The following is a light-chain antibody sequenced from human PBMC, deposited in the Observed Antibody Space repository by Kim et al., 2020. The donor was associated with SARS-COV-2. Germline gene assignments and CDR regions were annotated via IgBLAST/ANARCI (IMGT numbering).Light chain of an antibody. CDR2: DDN. CDR3: YRWYGSSSSVV. V-gene: IGLV1-51*01. Sequence: GQTVTISCTGSSCNIGSNYVAWYQQRPGRAPNMVIYDDNERPSGIPDRFSGSSSSTSTTLSITRVQPEDEDDDYYYRWYGSSSSVVFGGGTQLTVL. J-gene: IGLJ2*01. CDR1: SCNIGSNY.